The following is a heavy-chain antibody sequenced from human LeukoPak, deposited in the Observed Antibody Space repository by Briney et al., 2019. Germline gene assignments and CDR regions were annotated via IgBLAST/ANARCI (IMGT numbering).Heavy chain of an antibody. CDR1: GYTLNDIS. Sequence: ASVKVPCKISGYTLNDISVHWVRQPPGKGLEWMGGVDPGDGQRVYAQRFQGRVTMTEDTSTNTAYMELSRLRSEDTAVYFCAAVSGHYTLLDAWGQGALVTVST. D-gene: IGHD4-11*01. J-gene: IGHJ5*02. V-gene: IGHV1-24*01. CDR3: AAVSGHYTLLDA. CDR2: VDPGDGQR.